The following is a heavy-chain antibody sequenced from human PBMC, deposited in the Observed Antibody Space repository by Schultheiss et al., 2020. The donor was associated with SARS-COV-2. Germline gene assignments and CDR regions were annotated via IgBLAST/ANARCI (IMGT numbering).Heavy chain of an antibody. CDR3: AREVNSYGYYYGMDV. Sequence: SETLSLTCTVSGGSVSSGSYYWSWIRQPPGKGLEWIGYIYYSGSTNYNPSLKSRVTISVDTSKNQFSLKLSSVTAADTAVYYCAREVNSYGYYYGMDVWGQGTTVTVSS. D-gene: IGHD5-18*01. CDR2: IYYSGST. J-gene: IGHJ6*02. CDR1: GGSVSSGSYY. V-gene: IGHV4-61*01.